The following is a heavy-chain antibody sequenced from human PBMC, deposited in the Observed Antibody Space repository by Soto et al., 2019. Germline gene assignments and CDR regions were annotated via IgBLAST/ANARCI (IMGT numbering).Heavy chain of an antibody. CDR3: ACCGHSYKIDN. D-gene: IGHD2-21*01. V-gene: IGHV4-59*02. J-gene: IGHJ4*02. CDR2: INNNGNT. Sequence: PSETLSLPWNVSGGSVSGYHWSWIRQHPGKGLEWIGYINNNGNTDYNPSLESRVTISVDTSKNQISLSLTSVTAADTAMYYCACCGHSYKIDNWGQGTLVTVSS. CDR1: GGSVSGYH.